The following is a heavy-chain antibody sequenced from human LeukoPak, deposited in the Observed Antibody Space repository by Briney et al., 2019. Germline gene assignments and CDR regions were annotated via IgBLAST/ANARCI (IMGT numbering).Heavy chain of an antibody. Sequence: SETLSLTCTVSGGSISSYYWSWIRQPPGKGLEWIGYIYYSGSTNYNPSLKSRVTISVDTSKNQFSLKLSSVTAAYTAVYYCARSGGSVAMVRGVIDGWFDPWGQGTLVTVSS. V-gene: IGHV4-59*01. CDR1: GGSISSYY. CDR2: IYYSGST. CDR3: ARSGGSVAMVRGVIDGWFDP. D-gene: IGHD3-10*01. J-gene: IGHJ5*02.